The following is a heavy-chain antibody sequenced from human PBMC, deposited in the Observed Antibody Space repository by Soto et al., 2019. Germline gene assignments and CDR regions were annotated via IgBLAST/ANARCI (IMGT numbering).Heavy chain of an antibody. Sequence: QVQLVQSGAEVKKPGSSVKVSCKASGGTFSSYAISWVRQAPGQGLEWLGGIIPIFGTANYAQKFQGRVTITVDKSTSPAYMELRSMRSEDTAVYYCGASTVTNTYYYYGMDVGGQGATVTVSS. CDR1: GGTFSSYA. CDR2: IIPIFGTA. CDR3: GASTVTNTYYYYGMDV. V-gene: IGHV1-69*06. D-gene: IGHD4-17*01. J-gene: IGHJ6*02.